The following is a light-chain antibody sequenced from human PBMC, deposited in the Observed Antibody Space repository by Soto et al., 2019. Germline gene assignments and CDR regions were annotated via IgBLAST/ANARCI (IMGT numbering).Light chain of an antibody. CDR2: DVS. Sequence: QSALTQPASMSGSPGQSITISCTGTSSDVGGYNYVSWYQQHPGEAPKLMIYDVSNRPSGVSNRFSGSKSGNTASLTISVLQAEDEADYYCSSYTSSSTLVVFGGGTQLTVL. CDR1: SSDVGGYNY. V-gene: IGLV2-14*01. J-gene: IGLJ2*01. CDR3: SSYTSSSTLVV.